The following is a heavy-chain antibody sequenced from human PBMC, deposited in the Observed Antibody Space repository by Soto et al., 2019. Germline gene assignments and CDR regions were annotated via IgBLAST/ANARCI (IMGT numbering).Heavy chain of an antibody. CDR1: GFTFDDYA. V-gene: IGHV3-9*01. D-gene: IGHD3-10*01. CDR3: AKAPVRGVAAYYFDY. CDR2: ISWNSGSI. Sequence: PGGSLRLSCAASGFTFDDYAMHWVRQAPGKGLEGVPGISWNSGSIGYADSVKGRFTISRDNAKNSLYLQMNSLRAEDTALYYCAKAPVRGVAAYYFDYWGQGTLVTVSS. J-gene: IGHJ4*02.